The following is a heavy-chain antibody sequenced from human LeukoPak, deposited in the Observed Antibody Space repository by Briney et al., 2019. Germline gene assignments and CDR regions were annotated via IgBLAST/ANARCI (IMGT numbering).Heavy chain of an antibody. J-gene: IGHJ4*02. CDR2: LSDGGGYT. CDR3: ATAYSTTWSFSDF. Sequence: RGSLRLSCAASRFTFSTYAMSWVCQAPGKGLEWVSGLSDGGGYTYYADSVKGRFTKNTLYLQMNSLRAEDTAIYYCATAYSTTWSFSDFWGQGTLVTVSS. D-gene: IGHD6-13*01. CDR1: RFTFSTYA. V-gene: IGHV3-23*01.